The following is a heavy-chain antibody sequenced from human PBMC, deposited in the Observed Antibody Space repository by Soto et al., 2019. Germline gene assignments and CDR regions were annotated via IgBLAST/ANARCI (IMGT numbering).Heavy chain of an antibody. CDR3: ARHVQGYCSGGSCYGPSDYYYYYMDV. Sequence: GESLKISCKGSGYSFTSYWIGWVRQMPGKGLEWMGIIYPGDSDTRYSPSFQGQVTISADKSISTAYLQWSSLKASDTAMYYCARHVQGYCSGGSCYGPSDYYYYYMDVWGKGTTVTVSS. D-gene: IGHD2-15*01. CDR2: IYPGDSDT. J-gene: IGHJ6*03. CDR1: GYSFTSYW. V-gene: IGHV5-51*01.